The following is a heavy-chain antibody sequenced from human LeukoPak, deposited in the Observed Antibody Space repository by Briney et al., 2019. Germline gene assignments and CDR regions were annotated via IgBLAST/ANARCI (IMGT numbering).Heavy chain of an antibody. D-gene: IGHD5-18*01. Sequence: SVKVSCKASGGTFSSYAISWVRQAPGQGLEWMGGIIPIFGTANYAQKFQGRVTITTDESTSTAYMELSSPRSEDTAVYYCATEWIQPGTSPMPDAFDIWGQGTMVTVSS. V-gene: IGHV1-69*05. CDR1: GGTFSSYA. J-gene: IGHJ3*02. CDR3: ATEWIQPGTSPMPDAFDI. CDR2: IIPIFGTA.